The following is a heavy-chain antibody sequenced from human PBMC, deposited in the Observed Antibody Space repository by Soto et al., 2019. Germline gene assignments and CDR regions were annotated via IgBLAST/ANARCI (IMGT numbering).Heavy chain of an antibody. J-gene: IGHJ6*02. CDR2: INPSGGST. V-gene: IGHV1-46*01. CDR1: GYTFTSYY. D-gene: IGHD2-15*01. Sequence: ASVKVSCKASGYTFTSYYMHWVRQAPGQGLEWMGIINPSGGSTSYAQKFQGRVTMTRDTSTSTVYMELSSLRSEDTAVYYCASLKGGQLYCSGGSCYSNYYGMDVWGQGTTVTVSS. CDR3: ASLKGGQLYCSGGSCYSNYYGMDV.